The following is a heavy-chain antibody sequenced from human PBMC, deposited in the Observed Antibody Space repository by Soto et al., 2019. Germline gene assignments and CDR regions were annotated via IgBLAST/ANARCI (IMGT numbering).Heavy chain of an antibody. D-gene: IGHD6-6*01. V-gene: IGHV5-51*01. J-gene: IGHJ4*02. CDR1: GYSFTSNW. CDR3: ARLARTVLLTSTLSPSGYFNY. Sequence: GESLKISCKTSGYSFTSNWIGWVRQMPGKGLEWMGIIYPGDSDTRYSPSFQGQVSISADKSISTAYLQWSSLKASDTAMYYCARLARTVLLTSTLSPSGYFNYWGQGTLVTVSS. CDR2: IYPGDSDT.